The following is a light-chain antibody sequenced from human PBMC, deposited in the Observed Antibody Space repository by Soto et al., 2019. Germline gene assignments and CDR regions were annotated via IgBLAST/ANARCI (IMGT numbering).Light chain of an antibody. CDR2: DVS. V-gene: IGLV2-14*01. J-gene: IGLJ1*01. CDR1: SSDVGGYNY. Sequence: QAVVTQPASVSGSPGQSITISCTGTSSDVGGYNYVSWYQQHPGKAPKLMIYDVSNRPSGVSNRFSGSKSGNTASLTSSGLQAEDEADYYCSSYTSRSSSTYVFGTGTKLTVL. CDR3: SSYTSRSSSTYV.